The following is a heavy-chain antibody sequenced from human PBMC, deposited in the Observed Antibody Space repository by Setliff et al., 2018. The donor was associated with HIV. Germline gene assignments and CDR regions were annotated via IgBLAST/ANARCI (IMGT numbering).Heavy chain of an antibody. CDR2: FDPEDGET. Sequence: GASVKVSCKLSGYTLTELSIHWVRQAPGKGLEWMANFDPEDGETFYAQKFQGRLTMTEDTSTDTAYMELSSLRSDDTAMYYCVTDPGYSSTWYSESFQHWGQGTVVTVSS. V-gene: IGHV1-24*01. J-gene: IGHJ1*01. D-gene: IGHD6-13*01. CDR3: VTDPGYSSTWYSESFQH. CDR1: GYTLTELS.